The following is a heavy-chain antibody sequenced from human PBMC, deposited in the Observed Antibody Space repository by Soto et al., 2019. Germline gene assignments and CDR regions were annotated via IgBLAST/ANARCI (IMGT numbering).Heavy chain of an antibody. Sequence: GGSLRLSCAASGFTFSSYAMSWVRQAPGKGLEWVSAISGSGGSTYYADSVKGRFTISRDNSKNTLYLQMNSLRAEDTAVYFCAKDLKSFSANSVTWLDHWGQGTLVTVSS. V-gene: IGHV3-23*01. D-gene: IGHD4-4*01. J-gene: IGHJ4*02. CDR2: ISGSGGST. CDR1: GFTFSSYA. CDR3: AKDLKSFSANSVTWLDH.